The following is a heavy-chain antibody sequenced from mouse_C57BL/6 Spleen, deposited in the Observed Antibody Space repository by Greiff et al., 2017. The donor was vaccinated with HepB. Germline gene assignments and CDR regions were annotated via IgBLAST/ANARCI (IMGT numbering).Heavy chain of an antibody. CDR2: IYPGGGYT. CDR1: GYTFTNYW. D-gene: IGHD1-1*01. V-gene: IGHV1-63*01. Sequence: VMLVESGAELVRPGTSVKMSCKASGYTFTNYWIGWAKQRPGHGLEWIGDIYPGGGYTNYNEKFKGKATLTADKSSSTAYMQFSSLTSEDSAIYYCARKGYGLDYWGQGTTLTVSS. J-gene: IGHJ2*01. CDR3: ARKGYGLDY.